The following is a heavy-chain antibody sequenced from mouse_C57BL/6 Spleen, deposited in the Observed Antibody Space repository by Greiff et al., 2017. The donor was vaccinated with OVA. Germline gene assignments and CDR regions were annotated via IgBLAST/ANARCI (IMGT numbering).Heavy chain of an antibody. CDR1: GFSLTSYG. D-gene: IGHD4-1*01. Sequence: QVQLQQSGPGLVQPSQSLSITCTVSGFSLTSYGVHWVRQPPGKGLEWLGVIWSGGSTDDNDAFISRLSISKDNSKSQVFFKMNRLQADDTAIYYCAIANWDDGGQGTTLTVSS. V-gene: IGHV2-4*01. J-gene: IGHJ2*01. CDR2: IWSGGST. CDR3: AIANWDD.